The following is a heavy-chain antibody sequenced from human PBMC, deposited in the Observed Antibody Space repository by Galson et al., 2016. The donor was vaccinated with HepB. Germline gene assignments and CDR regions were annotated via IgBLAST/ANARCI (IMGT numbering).Heavy chain of an antibody. J-gene: IGHJ4*02. CDR2: IKQDGSGK. Sequence: SLRLSCAASGFTFSSYAMYWVRQAPGKGLEWVANIKQDGSGKYYVDSVKGRFTISRDNAKNSVYLQMNSLRGDDTAVYYCMSYSDAWYSGFWGQGTLVTVSS. V-gene: IGHV3-7*03. D-gene: IGHD6-13*01. CDR3: MSYSDAWYSGF. CDR1: GFTFSSYA.